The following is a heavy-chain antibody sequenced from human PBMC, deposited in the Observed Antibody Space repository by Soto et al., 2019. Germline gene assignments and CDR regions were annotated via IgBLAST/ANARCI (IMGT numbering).Heavy chain of an antibody. CDR2: IYYSGST. CDR3: ARGVPRITMVRGVIPPHFDY. Sequence: PSETLSLTCTVSGGSISSYYWSWIRQPPGKGLEWIGYIYYSGSTNYNPSLKSRVTISVDTSKNQFSLKLSSVTAADTAVYYCARGVPRITMVRGVIPPHFDYWGQGTLVTVSS. V-gene: IGHV4-59*01. J-gene: IGHJ4*02. D-gene: IGHD3-10*01. CDR1: GGSISSYY.